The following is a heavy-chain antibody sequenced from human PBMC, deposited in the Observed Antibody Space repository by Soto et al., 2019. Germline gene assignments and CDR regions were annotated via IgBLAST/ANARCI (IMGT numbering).Heavy chain of an antibody. V-gene: IGHV1-2*02. CDR3: VRGVVAARTPGTVRYAFDY. Sequence: XSVKVSCHASGYTFSSYYMHLLQPAPGQGREWMGWINPNSGGTNSAQQFHGRVTMTRDTSIITDSMELHGQTRDDPGEYYRVRGVVAARTPGTVRYAFDYWGQGKMVTVSS. CDR2: INPNSGGT. D-gene: IGHD2-15*01. CDR1: GYTFSSYY. J-gene: IGHJ3*01.